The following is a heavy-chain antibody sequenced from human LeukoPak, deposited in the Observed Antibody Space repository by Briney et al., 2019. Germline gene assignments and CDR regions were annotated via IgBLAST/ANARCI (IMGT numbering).Heavy chain of an antibody. Sequence: SETLSLTCTVSGGSISTSSYYWGWVRQPPGTGLEWIGNIFYSGSTYYSPSLKSRVTISLNTSRNQFSLKLSSVTAADTAVYYCARDFYYYGSGSYFDYWGQGTLVTVSS. V-gene: IGHV4-39*07. CDR2: IFYSGST. D-gene: IGHD3-10*01. J-gene: IGHJ4*02. CDR3: ARDFYYYGSGSYFDY. CDR1: GGSISTSSYY.